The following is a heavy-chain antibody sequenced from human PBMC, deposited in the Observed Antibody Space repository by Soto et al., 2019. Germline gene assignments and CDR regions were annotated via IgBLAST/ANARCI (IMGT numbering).Heavy chain of an antibody. CDR3: ARVNSYCYYGMDV. Sequence: QVQLVQSGAEVKKPGASVKVSCKASGYTFTSYYMHWVRQAPGQGLEWMGIINPSGGSTSYAQKCQGRVXXTXDXXTSTVYMELSSLRSEDTAVYYCARVNSYCYYGMDVWGQGTTVTVSS. V-gene: IGHV1-46*01. J-gene: IGHJ6*02. CDR1: GYTFTSYY. D-gene: IGHD1-1*01. CDR2: INPSGGST.